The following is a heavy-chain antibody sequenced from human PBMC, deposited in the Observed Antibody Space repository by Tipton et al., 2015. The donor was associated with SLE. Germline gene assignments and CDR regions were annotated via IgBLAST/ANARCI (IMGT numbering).Heavy chain of an antibody. J-gene: IGHJ4*02. Sequence: TLSLTCIVSGDSISSTSYYWGWIRQSPGKGLEWIGYISYSGSTNYNSSLKSRLTISVDTSKNQFSLKLSSVTAADTAVYYCARDVGGYNTGWFPYYFDYWGQGTLVTVSS. V-gene: IGHV4-31*03. D-gene: IGHD2-8*02. CDR1: GDSISSTSYY. CDR3: ARDVGGYNTGWFPYYFDY. CDR2: ISYSGST.